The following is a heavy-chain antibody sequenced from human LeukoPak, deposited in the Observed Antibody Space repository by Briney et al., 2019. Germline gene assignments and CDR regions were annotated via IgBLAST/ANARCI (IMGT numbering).Heavy chain of an antibody. J-gene: IGHJ5*02. CDR1: GYSISSGYY. CDR3: ARDQNYYGSGSYYP. CDR2: IYYSGST. V-gene: IGHV4-38-2*02. Sequence: SETLSLTCTVSGYSISSGYYWGWIRQPPGKGLEWIGSIYYSGSTYYNPSLKSRVTISVDTSKNQFSLKLSSVTAADTAVYYCARDQNYYGSGSYYPWGQGTLVTVSS. D-gene: IGHD3-10*01.